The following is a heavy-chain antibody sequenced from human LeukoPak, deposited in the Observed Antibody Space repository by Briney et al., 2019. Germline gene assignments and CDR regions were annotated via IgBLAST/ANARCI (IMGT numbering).Heavy chain of an antibody. D-gene: IGHD3-16*01. J-gene: IGHJ3*02. V-gene: IGHV4-30-2*01. CDR1: VGSISSSAYS. Sequence: SETLSLTCTVSVGSISSSAYSWSWIRQPPGKGLEWTGCIFHSGSTYYNPSLKSRVSISVDSSKNQFSLKLSSVTAADTAVYYCARDWGTFRPGEGSAFDMWGQGTMVTVSS. CDR2: IFHSGST. CDR3: ARDWGTFRPGEGSAFDM.